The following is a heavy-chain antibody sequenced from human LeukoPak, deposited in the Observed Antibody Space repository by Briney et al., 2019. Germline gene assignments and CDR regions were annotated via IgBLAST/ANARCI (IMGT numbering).Heavy chain of an antibody. J-gene: IGHJ3*02. CDR1: GFTVSSNS. V-gene: IGHV3-53*01. CDR3: ARGFPYWGNAFDI. CDR2: IYSGGST. D-gene: IGHD7-27*01. Sequence: GSLRLSCAASGFTVSSNSMSWVRQAPGEGLEWVSVIYSGGSTYYADSVKGRFTISRDNSKNTLYLQMNSLRAADTAVYYCARGFPYWGNAFDIWGQGTMVTVSS.